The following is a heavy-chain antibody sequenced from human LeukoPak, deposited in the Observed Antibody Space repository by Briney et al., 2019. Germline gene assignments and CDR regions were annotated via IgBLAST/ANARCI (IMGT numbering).Heavy chain of an antibody. Sequence: PETLSLTCVVSGASIDSHSWWSWVRQPPGKGLEWIGEIYHSGGANYKPSLKSRVTMSADTSKNHFSLKLTSVTAADTAVYYCAYNRNFALDNWGQGTLVTVSS. J-gene: IGHJ4*02. CDR3: AYNRNFALDN. CDR2: IYHSGGA. V-gene: IGHV4/OR15-8*01. CDR1: GASIDSHSW. D-gene: IGHD1-14*01.